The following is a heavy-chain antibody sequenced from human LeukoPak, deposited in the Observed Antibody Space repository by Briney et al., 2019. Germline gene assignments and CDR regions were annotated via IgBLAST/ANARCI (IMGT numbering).Heavy chain of an antibody. V-gene: IGHV3-64*01. CDR3: ARVAGGKSISRVRGVIIKGPLDD. CDR2: IGGST. Sequence: GGSLRLSCAASGFTLSSYGMHWVRQAPGKGLEHVSAIGGSTYYANSVKGRFTISRDNSKNTLYLQMDSLRAEDMAVYYRARVAGGKSISRVRGVIIKGPLDDWGQGARVTVSS. D-gene: IGHD3-10*01. CDR1: GFTLSSYG. J-gene: IGHJ4*02.